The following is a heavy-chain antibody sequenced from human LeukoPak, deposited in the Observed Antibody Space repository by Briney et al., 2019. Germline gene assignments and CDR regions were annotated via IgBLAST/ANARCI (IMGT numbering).Heavy chain of an antibody. CDR1: GGSISSGGYY. J-gene: IGHJ4*02. Sequence: SQTLSLTCTVSGGSISSGGYYWSWIRQPPGKGLEWIGYICHSGSTYYNPSLKSRVTISVDRSKNQFSLKLSSVTAADTAVYYCARAVWDDSSGWYVGYWGQGTLVTVSS. CDR3: ARAVWDDSSGWYVGY. D-gene: IGHD6-19*01. V-gene: IGHV4-30-2*01. CDR2: ICHSGST.